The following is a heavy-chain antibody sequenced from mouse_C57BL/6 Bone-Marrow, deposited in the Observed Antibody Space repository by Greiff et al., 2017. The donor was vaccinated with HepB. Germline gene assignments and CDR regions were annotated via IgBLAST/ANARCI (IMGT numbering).Heavy chain of an antibody. D-gene: IGHD2-2*01. CDR3: ARGALYYGYDGGYAMDY. CDR2: IDPSDSYT. Sequence: VQLKQPGAELVRPGTSVKLSCKASGYTFTSYWMHWVKQRPGQGLEWIGVIDPSDSYTNYNQKFKGKATLTVDTSSSTAYMQLSSLTSEDSAVYYCARGALYYGYDGGYAMDYWGQGTSVTVSS. CDR1: GYTFTSYW. J-gene: IGHJ4*01. V-gene: IGHV1-59*01.